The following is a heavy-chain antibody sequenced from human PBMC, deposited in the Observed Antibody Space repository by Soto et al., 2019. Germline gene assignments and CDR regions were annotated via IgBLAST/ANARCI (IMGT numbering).Heavy chain of an antibody. CDR1: GFTFSSYA. Sequence: PGGSLRLSCAASGFTFSSYAMSWVRQAPGKGLEWVSAISGSGGSTYYADSVKGRFTISRDNSKNTLYLQMNSLRAEDTAVYYCAKDCGRPNSFTIFGVVGSRYYYGRDVWGQGTTVTVSS. CDR3: AKDCGRPNSFTIFGVVGSRYYYGRDV. V-gene: IGHV3-23*01. D-gene: IGHD3-3*01. J-gene: IGHJ6*02. CDR2: ISGSGGST.